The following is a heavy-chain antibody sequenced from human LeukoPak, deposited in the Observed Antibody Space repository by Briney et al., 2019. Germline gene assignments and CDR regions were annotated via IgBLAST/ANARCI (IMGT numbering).Heavy chain of an antibody. CDR3: ARDTVVVPRGDAFDI. Sequence: GGSLRLSCAAPGFTFSNYWMAWVRQAPGKGLEWVANIKHDEIEKYYVDSVKGRFTISRDNAKNSLYLQMNSLRAEDTAVYYCARDTVVVPRGDAFDIWGQGTMVTVSS. J-gene: IGHJ3*02. D-gene: IGHD2-2*01. CDR1: GFTFSNYW. CDR2: IKHDEIEK. V-gene: IGHV3-7*04.